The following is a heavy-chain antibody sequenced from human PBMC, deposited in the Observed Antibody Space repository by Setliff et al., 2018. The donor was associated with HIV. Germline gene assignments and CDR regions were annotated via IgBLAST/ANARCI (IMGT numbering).Heavy chain of an antibody. D-gene: IGHD3-3*01. Sequence: SETLSLTCTVSGGSISSGGYYWGWIRQPPGKGLEWIGSVYHSGTTYYNPSLKSRVTISVDTSKNQFSLKLSSVTAADTAVYYCMRGRSITIFGVAYFDFWGQGALVTVSS. J-gene: IGHJ4*02. CDR2: VYHSGTT. V-gene: IGHV4-39*07. CDR1: GGSISSGGYY. CDR3: MRGRSITIFGVAYFDF.